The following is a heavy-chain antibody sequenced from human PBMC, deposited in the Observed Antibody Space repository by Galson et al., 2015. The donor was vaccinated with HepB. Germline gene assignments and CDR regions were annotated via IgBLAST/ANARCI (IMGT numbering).Heavy chain of an antibody. CDR1: GFTFNNYV. D-gene: IGHD3-3*01. CDR3: ARDPAYDFWSGYPPSHFDF. V-gene: IGHV3-23*01. J-gene: IGHJ4*01. CDR2: IGGRGSSI. Sequence: SLRLSCAASGFTFNNYVMHWVRQAPGKGLEWVSGIGGRGSSIYYTDSVKGRFTISRDNSKNTLYLQMNSLRAEDTAVYFCARDPAYDFWSGYPPSHFDFWGHGTLVTVSS.